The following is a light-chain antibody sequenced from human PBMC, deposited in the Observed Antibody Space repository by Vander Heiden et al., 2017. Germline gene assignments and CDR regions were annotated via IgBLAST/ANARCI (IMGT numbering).Light chain of an antibody. CDR1: QGISSY. CDR2: AAS. V-gene: IGKV1-8*01. J-gene: IGKJ1*01. CDR3: QRYDSYPQT. Sequence: AIRMTQSPSSFSASTGDRVTITCRASQGISSYLAWYQQKPGKAPKLLIYAASTLQSGVPSRFSGSGSGTDFTLTISCLQSEDFATYYCQRYDSYPQTFGQGTKVEIK.